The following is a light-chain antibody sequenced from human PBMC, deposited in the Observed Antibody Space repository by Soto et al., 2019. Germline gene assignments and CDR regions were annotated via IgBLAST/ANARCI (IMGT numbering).Light chain of an antibody. J-gene: IGKJ4*01. Sequence: DIQMTQSPSTLSAFVGDRVTITCRASQSISNWLAWYQQKPGKAPKLLIYKASTLESGVPSRFSGSGSGTEFTLTISSLHPDDFATYYCQQFDTYPLTFGGGTKVDIK. CDR2: KAS. CDR3: QQFDTYPLT. CDR1: QSISNW. V-gene: IGKV1-5*03.